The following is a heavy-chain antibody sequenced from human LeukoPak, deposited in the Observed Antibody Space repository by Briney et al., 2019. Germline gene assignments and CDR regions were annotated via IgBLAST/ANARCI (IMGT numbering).Heavy chain of an antibody. J-gene: IGHJ3*02. CDR1: GGSISSYY. Sequence: SETLSLTCTVSGGSISSYYWSWIRQPAGKGREWIGRIYTSGSTNYNPCLKSRVTISVDTSKNQFYRKLSSVTAADTAVYYCARDRRRDPRDAFDIWGQGTMVTVSS. CDR2: IYTSGST. CDR3: ARDRRRDPRDAFDI. V-gene: IGHV4-4*07.